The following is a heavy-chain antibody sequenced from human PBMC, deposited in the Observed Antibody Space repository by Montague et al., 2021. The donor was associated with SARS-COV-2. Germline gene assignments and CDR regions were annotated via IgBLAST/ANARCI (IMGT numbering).Heavy chain of an antibody. Sequence: SETLSLTCTVSGDSLSFYFWTWIRQPPGRGLEWIGYIVYSGSTNYNPSLKSRLTMSLDMSSNQFSLQLRSVTAADTAVYYFGGLGYSTSTVDSWGHGTLVSVSS. CDR2: IVYSGST. CDR3: GGLGYSTSTVDS. V-gene: IGHV4-59*08. J-gene: IGHJ5*01. CDR1: GDSLSFYF. D-gene: IGHD6-6*01.